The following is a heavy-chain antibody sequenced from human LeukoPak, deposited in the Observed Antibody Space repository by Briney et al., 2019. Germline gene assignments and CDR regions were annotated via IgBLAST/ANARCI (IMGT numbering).Heavy chain of an antibody. D-gene: IGHD3-16*02. Sequence: GESLKISWKGSGYSFTSYWIGWVRQMPGKGLEWMGIIYPGDSDTRYSPSFQGQVTISADKSISTAYLQWSSLKASDTAMYYCATGGLRLGELSPLDYWGQGTLVTVSS. CDR3: ATGGLRLGELSPLDY. CDR2: IYPGDSDT. V-gene: IGHV5-51*01. CDR1: GYSFTSYW. J-gene: IGHJ4*02.